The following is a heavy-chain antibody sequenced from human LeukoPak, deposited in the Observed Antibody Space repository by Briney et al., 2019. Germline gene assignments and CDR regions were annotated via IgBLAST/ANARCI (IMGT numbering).Heavy chain of an antibody. CDR2: IYTSGST. Sequence: PSETLSLTCTVSGGSISSYYWSWIRQPAGKGLEWIGRIYTSGSTNYNPSLKSRVTMSVDTSKNQFSLKLSSVTAADTAVYYCARERSVPGMGEAGAFDNWGQGTLVTVSS. J-gene: IGHJ4*02. V-gene: IGHV4-4*07. CDR3: ARERSVPGMGEAGAFDN. CDR1: GGSISSYY. D-gene: IGHD6-13*01.